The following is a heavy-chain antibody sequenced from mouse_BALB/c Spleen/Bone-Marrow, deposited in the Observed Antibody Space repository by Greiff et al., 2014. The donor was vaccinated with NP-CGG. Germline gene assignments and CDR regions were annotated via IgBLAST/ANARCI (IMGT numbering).Heavy chain of an antibody. V-gene: IGHV5-17*02. D-gene: IGHD1-2*01. CDR3: ARKDYFGYAAMDY. Sequence: EVQLVESGGGLVQPGGSRKLSCAASGFTFSSFGMHWVRQAPEKGLEWVAYISGGSSIIYNADTVKGRFTISRDNPKNTLFLQMTSLRSEDTAIYYCARKDYFGYAAMDYWGQGTSVTVSS. CDR2: ISGGSSII. CDR1: GFTFSSFG. J-gene: IGHJ4*01.